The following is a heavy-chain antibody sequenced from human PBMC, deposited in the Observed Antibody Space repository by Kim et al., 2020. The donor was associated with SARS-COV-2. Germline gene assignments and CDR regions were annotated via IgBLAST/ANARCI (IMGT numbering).Heavy chain of an antibody. V-gene: IGHV1-3*01. CDR3: AREGSGSYNWLDP. Sequence: AHNFQGRVTITRNTPATTAYMELSSLTSKDTAVYYCAREGSGSYNWLDPWGQGTLVTVSS. J-gene: IGHJ5*02. D-gene: IGHD3-10*01.